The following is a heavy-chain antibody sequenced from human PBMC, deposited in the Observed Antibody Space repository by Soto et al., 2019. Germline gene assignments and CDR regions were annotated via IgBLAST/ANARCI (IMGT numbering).Heavy chain of an antibody. CDR1: GYSFTDYW. CDR3: VRHRRWPHWCFDL. CDR2: IYPGDSDI. Sequence: EVQLVQSGAEVKKPGESLKISCKASGYSFTDYWIGWVRQMPGKGLEWMGVIYPGDSDIRYGPSFQGQVTISADKSINTAYLQWSSLKASDTAMYYCVRHRRWPHWCFDLWGRGTLVTVSS. D-gene: IGHD3-3*01. V-gene: IGHV5-51*01. J-gene: IGHJ2*01.